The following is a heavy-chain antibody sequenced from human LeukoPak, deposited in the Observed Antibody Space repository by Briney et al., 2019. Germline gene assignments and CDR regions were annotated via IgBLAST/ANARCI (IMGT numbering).Heavy chain of an antibody. J-gene: IGHJ4*02. Sequence: ASVKVSCKASGYTFTSYDINWVRQATGQGLEWMGWMNPNSGNTGYAQKFQGRVTITRNTSISTAYMELSSLRSEDTAVYYCARWGPYYGSGSEGYWGQGTLVTVSS. CDR2: MNPNSGNT. V-gene: IGHV1-8*03. D-gene: IGHD3-10*01. CDR1: GYTFTSYD. CDR3: ARWGPYYGSGSEGY.